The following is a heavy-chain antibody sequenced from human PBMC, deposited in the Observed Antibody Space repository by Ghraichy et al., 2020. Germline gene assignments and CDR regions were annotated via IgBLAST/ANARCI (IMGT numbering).Heavy chain of an antibody. V-gene: IGHV3-7*01. J-gene: IGHJ3*02. CDR3: ARAPPPPLWELLFPGSPHAFDI. Sequence: GSLRLSCAASGFTFSSYWMSWVRQAPGKGLEWVANIKQDGSEKYYVDSVKGRFTISRDNAKNSLYLQMNSLRAEDTAVYYCARAPPPPLWELLFPGSPHAFDIWGQGTMVTVSS. CDR2: IKQDGSEK. CDR1: GFTFSSYW. D-gene: IGHD1-26*01.